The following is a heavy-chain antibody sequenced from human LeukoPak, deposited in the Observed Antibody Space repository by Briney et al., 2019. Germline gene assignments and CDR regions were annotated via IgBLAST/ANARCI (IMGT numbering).Heavy chain of an antibody. CDR3: ARDWVDPTTGVPHYYYYYGMDV. D-gene: IGHD1-14*01. CDR1: GYTFTSYY. CDR2: INPSGGST. V-gene: IGHV1-46*01. Sequence: ASVKVSCKASGYTFTSYYMHWVRQAPRQGLEWMGIINPSGGSTSYAQKFQGRVTMTRDTSTSTVYMELSSLRSEDTAVYYCARDWVDPTTGVPHYYYYYGMDVWGQGTTVTVSS. J-gene: IGHJ6*02.